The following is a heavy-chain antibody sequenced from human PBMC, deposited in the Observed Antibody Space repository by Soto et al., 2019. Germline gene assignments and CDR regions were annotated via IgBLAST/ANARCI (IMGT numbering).Heavy chain of an antibody. Sequence: QLQLQESGPGLVKPSETLSLTCTVSGGSISSSSYYWGWIRQPPGKGLEWIGSIYYSGSSYYNPSGYSRVTISVDTSKHQFPLKLCSVSAAQTAVYCCASTSGPHDYWGQGTLVTVSS. CDR2: IYYSGSS. CDR1: GGSISSSSYY. J-gene: IGHJ4*02. CDR3: ASTSGPHDY. D-gene: IGHD1-26*01. V-gene: IGHV4-39*01.